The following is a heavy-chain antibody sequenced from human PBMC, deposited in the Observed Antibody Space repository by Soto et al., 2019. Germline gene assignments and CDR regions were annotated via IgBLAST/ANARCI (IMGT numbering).Heavy chain of an antibody. V-gene: IGHV1-46*01. Sequence: QVQLMQSGAEVKKPGASVKVSCKASGDTFTDYYIHWVRQAPGQGLEWMGTVNPSGGHTTYAQHFRGRVPLTRDTATSTLYMELTSLTSEDPAVYYCARGGHVVVVTAALDYWGQGTLVTVSS. CDR2: VNPSGGHT. D-gene: IGHD2-21*02. CDR3: ARGGHVVVVTAALDY. CDR1: GDTFTDYY. J-gene: IGHJ4*02.